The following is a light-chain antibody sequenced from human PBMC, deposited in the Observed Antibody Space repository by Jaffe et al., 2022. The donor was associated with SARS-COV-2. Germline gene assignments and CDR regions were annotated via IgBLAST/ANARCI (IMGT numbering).Light chain of an antibody. Sequence: DVQMTQSPSSLSASVGDRVTITCRASQNINNWLAWYQQKPEKVPRSLIYAATSLQSGVPSRFSGSRSGTDFTLTISSLQPEDFATYYCQQYNSYPLTFGGGTKVEIK. CDR3: QQYNSYPLT. CDR2: AAT. CDR1: QNINNW. J-gene: IGKJ4*01. V-gene: IGKV1D-16*01.